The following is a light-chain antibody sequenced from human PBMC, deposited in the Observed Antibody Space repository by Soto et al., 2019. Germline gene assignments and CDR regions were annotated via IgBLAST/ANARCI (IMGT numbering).Light chain of an antibody. CDR2: GAS. CDR3: QQYANSPIT. V-gene: IGKV3-20*01. Sequence: LTQSPSFLSASVGDRVTITCRASQDISDYLAWYQQKLGQAPRLLIYGASNRATGIPGRFSASGSGTDFTLTITPLEPEDFAVYFYQQYANSPITFGQGTRLEI. CDR1: QDISDY. J-gene: IGKJ5*01.